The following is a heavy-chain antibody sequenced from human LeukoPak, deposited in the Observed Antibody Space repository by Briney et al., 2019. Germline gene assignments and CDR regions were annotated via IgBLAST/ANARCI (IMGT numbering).Heavy chain of an antibody. V-gene: IGHV4-39*01. J-gene: IGHJ3*02. CDR3: ARGVAAGPFDI. CDR2: IYYSGNT. D-gene: IGHD6-13*01. Sequence: SETLSLTCTVSGDSIISSSSYYWGWIRQPPGKGLEWIGSIYYSGNTYYNPSLKSRVTISVDTSKNQFSLRLSSVTAADTAVYYCARGVAAGPFDIWGQGTMVTVSS. CDR1: GDSIISSSSYY.